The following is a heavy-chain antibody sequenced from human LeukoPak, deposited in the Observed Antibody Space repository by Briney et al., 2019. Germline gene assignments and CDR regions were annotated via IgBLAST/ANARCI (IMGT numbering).Heavy chain of an antibody. D-gene: IGHD3-3*01. CDR1: GYTFTVYY. V-gene: IGHV1-2*06. CDR2: INPNSGGT. J-gene: IGHJ6*02. CDR3: AGSLFTIFCPPTDIYGMDV. Sequence: ASVKLSCKASGYTFTVYYMHWVRQAPGQGLEWMGRINPNSGGTNYAQKFQGRVTMTRDTSISTAYMELSRLRSDDTAVYYCAGSLFTIFCPPTDIYGMDVWGRGTTVTVSS.